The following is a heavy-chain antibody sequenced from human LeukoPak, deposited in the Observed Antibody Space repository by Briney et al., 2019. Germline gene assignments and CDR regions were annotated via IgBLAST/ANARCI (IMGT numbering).Heavy chain of an antibody. J-gene: IGHJ1*01. V-gene: IGHV4-38-2*01. CDR1: GYSISSGYY. CDR3: AVGYCSSTSCYREYFQH. CDR2: IYHSGST. Sequence: PSETLSLTCAVSGYSISSGYYWGWIRQPPGQGLEWIGPIYHSGSTYYNPSLKSRVTISVDTSKNQFSLKLSSVTAADTAVYYCAVGYCSSTSCYREYFQHWGQGTLVTVSS. D-gene: IGHD2-2*02.